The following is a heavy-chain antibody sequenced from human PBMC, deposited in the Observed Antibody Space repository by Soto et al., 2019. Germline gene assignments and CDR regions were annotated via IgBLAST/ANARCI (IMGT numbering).Heavy chain of an antibody. V-gene: IGHV1-69*13. J-gene: IGHJ4*02. D-gene: IGHD6-13*01. CDR3: ARDRRVYSSSWYRY. CDR2: IIPIFGTA. CDR1: GYTFTNFG. Sequence: SVKVSCKASGYTFTNFGISWVRQAPGQGLEWMGGIIPIFGTANYAQKFQGRVTITADESTSTAYMELSSLRSEDTAVYYCARDRRVYSSSWYRYWGQG.